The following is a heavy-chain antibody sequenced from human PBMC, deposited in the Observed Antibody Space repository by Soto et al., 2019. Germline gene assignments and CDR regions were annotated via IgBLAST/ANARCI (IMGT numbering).Heavy chain of an antibody. CDR1: GGSISSGGYY. J-gene: IGHJ5*02. V-gene: IGHV4-31*03. CDR2: IYYSGST. Sequence: SETLSLTCTVSGGSISSGGYYWSWIRQHPGKGLEWIGYIYYSGSTYYNPSLKSRVTISVDTSKNQFSLKLSSVTAADTAVYYCARDRKVVRGVTNWFDPWGQGTLVTVSS. CDR3: ARDRKVVRGVTNWFDP. D-gene: IGHD3-10*01.